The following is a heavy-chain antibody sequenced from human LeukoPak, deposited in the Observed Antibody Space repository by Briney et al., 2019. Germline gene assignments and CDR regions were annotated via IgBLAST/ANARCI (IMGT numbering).Heavy chain of an antibody. V-gene: IGHV3-48*04. D-gene: IGHD2-2*01. CDR2: ISSSSSTI. CDR3: ARMKGYCSSTSCYPGWFDP. Sequence: PGGSLRLSCAASGFTFSSYSMNWVRQAPGKGLEWVSYISSSSSTIYYADSVKGRFTISRDNAKNSLYLQMNSLRAEDTAVYYCARMKGYCSSTSCYPGWFDPWGQGTLVTVSS. CDR1: GFTFSSYS. J-gene: IGHJ5*02.